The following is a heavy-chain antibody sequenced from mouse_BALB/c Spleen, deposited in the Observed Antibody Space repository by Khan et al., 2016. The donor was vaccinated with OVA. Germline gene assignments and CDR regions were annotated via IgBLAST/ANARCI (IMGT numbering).Heavy chain of an antibody. J-gene: IGHJ3*01. Sequence: VQLKESGPGLVKPSQSLSLTCTVTDYSITSDYAWNWIRQFPGNTLEWMGYISYSGYTSYNPSLKSRISITRDTSKNQFFLQLNSVTTEDTATYYCARGVTTATSAWFVYWGQGTLVTVSA. V-gene: IGHV3-2*02. CDR2: ISYSGYT. D-gene: IGHD1-2*01. CDR1: DYSITSDYA. CDR3: ARGVTTATSAWFVY.